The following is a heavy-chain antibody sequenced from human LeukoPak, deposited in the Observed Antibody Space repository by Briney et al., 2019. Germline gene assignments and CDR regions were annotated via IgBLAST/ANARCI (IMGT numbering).Heavy chain of an antibody. CDR2: IYHSGNT. CDR3: ASTRRAAVAGRFDS. Sequence: PSETLSLTCTVSGGSISSYYWSWIRQPPGQGLEWIGYIYHSGNTNYSPSLESRVTMSVDESKNQFSLRVHFVSAADTAVYYCASTRRAAVAGRFDSWGQGTLVTVSS. V-gene: IGHV4-4*09. J-gene: IGHJ4*02. CDR1: GGSISSYY. D-gene: IGHD6-19*01.